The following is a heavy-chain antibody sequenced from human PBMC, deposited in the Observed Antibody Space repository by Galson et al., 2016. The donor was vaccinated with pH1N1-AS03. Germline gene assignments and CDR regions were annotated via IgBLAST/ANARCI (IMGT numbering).Heavy chain of an antibody. V-gene: IGHV1-18*01. CDR2: ISVYTGKT. CDR1: GYIFTTYG. Sequence: SVKVSCKASGYIFTTYGIKWVRQAPGQGLEWMGRISVYTGKTHYAQNLQDRVTMTRDTSTSTAYMELRSLRSDTTAVYYCARGGDSSDIWGQGTLVTVSS. D-gene: IGHD3-3*01. CDR3: ARGGDSSDI. J-gene: IGHJ4*02.